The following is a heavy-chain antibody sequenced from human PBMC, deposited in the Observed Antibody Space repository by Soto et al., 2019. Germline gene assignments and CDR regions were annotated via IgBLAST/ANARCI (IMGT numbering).Heavy chain of an antibody. CDR2: ISGSSSFI. J-gene: IGHJ5*02. D-gene: IGHD6-13*01. Sequence: GSLRLSCAASGFTVSPYGMSWIRQAPGKGLEWVAYISGSSSFIHYGDSVKGRFTISRDNAKNSLYLQMSSLRSEDTALYYCSRERTASGTAWLDPWGHGTLVTVSS. CDR3: SRERTASGTAWLDP. V-gene: IGHV3-48*01. CDR1: GFTVSPYG.